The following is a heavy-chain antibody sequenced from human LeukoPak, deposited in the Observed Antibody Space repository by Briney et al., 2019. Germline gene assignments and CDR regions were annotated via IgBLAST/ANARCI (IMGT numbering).Heavy chain of an antibody. CDR2: ISSSSSTM. CDR3: ARMWLPAAMYLMDV. CDR1: GFTFSSYS. V-gene: IGHV3-48*01. Sequence: GGSLRLSCAASGFTFSSYSMNWVRQAPGKGLEWVSYISSSSSTMYYADSVKGRFTISRDNAKNSLYLQMNSLRAEDTAVYYCARMWLPAAMYLMDVWGKGTTVTVSS. J-gene: IGHJ6*03. D-gene: IGHD2-2*01.